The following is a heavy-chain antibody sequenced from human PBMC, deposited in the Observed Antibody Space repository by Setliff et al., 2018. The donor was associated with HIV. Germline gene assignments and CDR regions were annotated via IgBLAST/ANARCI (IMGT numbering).Heavy chain of an antibody. D-gene: IGHD5-12*01. J-gene: IGHJ5*02. CDR2: IIPIFGTP. CDR3: ARDQATGYEKVWFSWIDP. V-gene: IGHV1-69*13. Sequence: SVKVSCKASGGTFRSKGISWVRQAPGQGLEWMGGIIPIFGTPDYAQKFQGRITITADGSTSTAYLELSSLRFEDTATYYCARDQATGYEKVWFSWIDPWGQGTLVTVSS. CDR1: GGTFRSKG.